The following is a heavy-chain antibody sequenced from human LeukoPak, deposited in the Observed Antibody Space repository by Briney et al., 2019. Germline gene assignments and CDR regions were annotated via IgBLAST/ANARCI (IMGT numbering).Heavy chain of an antibody. CDR2: ISYDGSNK. V-gene: IGHV3-30*18. J-gene: IGHJ4*02. D-gene: IGHD3-16*02. CDR3: AKAGNVWGSYRATDFDY. CDR1: GFTFSSYG. Sequence: PGGSLRLSCAASGFTFSSYGMHLVRQAPGKGLEWVAVISYDGSNKYYADSVKGRFTISRDNSKNTLYLQMNSLRAEDTAVYYCAKAGNVWGSYRATDFDYWGQGTLVTVSS.